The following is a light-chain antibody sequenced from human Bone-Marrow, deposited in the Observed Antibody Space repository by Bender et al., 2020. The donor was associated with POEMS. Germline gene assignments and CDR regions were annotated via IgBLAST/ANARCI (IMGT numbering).Light chain of an antibody. Sequence: SSELTQPPSVSVSPGQTARITCSGDALTNEYTYWYQQKPGQGPVLVIYKDSERPSGIPERFSGSTSGTTVTLTIRGVQGENEADYYCQSSDSSGSYVFGPGTKVTVL. CDR2: KDS. V-gene: IGLV3-25*03. CDR3: QSSDSSGSYV. J-gene: IGLJ1*01. CDR1: ALTNEY.